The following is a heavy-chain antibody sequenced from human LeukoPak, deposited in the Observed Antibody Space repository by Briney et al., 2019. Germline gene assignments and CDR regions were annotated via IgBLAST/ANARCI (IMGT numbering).Heavy chain of an antibody. CDR2: ISSSSSYI. CDR1: GFTFSSYS. J-gene: IGHJ4*02. CDR3: ARPKRSGSYYASFDY. V-gene: IGHV3-21*01. D-gene: IGHD3-10*01. Sequence: PGGSLRLSCAASGFTFSSYSMNWVRQAPGKGLEWVSSISSSSSYIYYADSVKGRFTISRDNAKNSLYLQMNSLRAEDTAVYYCARPKRSGSYYASFDYWGQGTLVTVSS.